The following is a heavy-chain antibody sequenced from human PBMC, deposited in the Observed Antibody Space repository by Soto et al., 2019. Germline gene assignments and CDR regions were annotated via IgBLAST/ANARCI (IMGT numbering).Heavy chain of an antibody. Sequence: EVQLVESGGGLVQPGGSLRLSCAASGFTVSSYRMSWVRQAPGKGLEWVSVIYSAGSADFADSVKGRFTISRDNSKNTLYLQMSSLSAEDTAVYYCARVYSSSYHFFDYWGQGTLVTVSS. CDR2: IYSAGSA. V-gene: IGHV3-66*01. CDR3: ARVYSSSYHFFDY. CDR1: GFTVSSYR. J-gene: IGHJ4*02. D-gene: IGHD6-13*01.